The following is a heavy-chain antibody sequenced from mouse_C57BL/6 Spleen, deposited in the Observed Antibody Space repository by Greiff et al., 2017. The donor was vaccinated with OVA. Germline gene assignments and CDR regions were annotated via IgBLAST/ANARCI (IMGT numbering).Heavy chain of an antibody. Sequence: QVTLKESGPGILQPSQTLSLTCSFSGFSLSTFGMGVGWIRQPSGKGLEWLAHIWWDDDKYYNPALKSRLTISKDTSKNQVFLKIANVDTADTATYYCARPKSYDYNWYFDVWGTGTTVTVSS. CDR1: GFSLSTFGMG. CDR3: ARPKSYDYNWYFDV. CDR2: IWWDDDK. J-gene: IGHJ1*03. V-gene: IGHV8-8*01. D-gene: IGHD2-4*01.